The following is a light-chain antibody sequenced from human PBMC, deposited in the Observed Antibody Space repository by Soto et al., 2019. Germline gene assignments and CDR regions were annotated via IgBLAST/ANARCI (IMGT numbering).Light chain of an antibody. CDR2: EVS. CDR3: SSFAGNSNLV. V-gene: IGLV2-8*01. J-gene: IGLJ2*01. Sequence: QSALTQPPSASGSPGQSVTISCTGTSSDVGGYNYVSWYQQHPGKAPKLMISEVSKRPSAVRDRFSGSKSGNAASLTVSRLQREDEADYYCSSFAGNSNLVFGGGTKLTVL. CDR1: SSDVGGYNY.